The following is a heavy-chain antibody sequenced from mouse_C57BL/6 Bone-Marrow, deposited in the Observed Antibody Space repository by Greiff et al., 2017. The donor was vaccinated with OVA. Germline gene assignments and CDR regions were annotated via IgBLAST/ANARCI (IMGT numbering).Heavy chain of an antibody. J-gene: IGHJ4*01. CDR1: GYTFTSYW. CDR2: IDPSDSYT. D-gene: IGHD1-1*01. Sequence: VQLQQSGAELVMPGASVKLSCKASGYTFTSYWMHWVKQRPGKGLEWIGQIDPSDSYTNYNQKFKGKATLTVDKSSSTAYMQLSSLRSEDSAVYYFARFYYGSSYWAMDYWGQGTSVTVSS. V-gene: IGHV1-69*01. CDR3: ARFYYGSSYWAMDY.